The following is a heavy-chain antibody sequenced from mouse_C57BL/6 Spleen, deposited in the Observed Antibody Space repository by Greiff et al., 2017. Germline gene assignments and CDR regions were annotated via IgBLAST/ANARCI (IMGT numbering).Heavy chain of an antibody. Sequence: QVQLQQPGAELVKPGASVKLSCKASGYTFTSYWMHWVKQRPGQGLEWIGMIHPNSGSTNYNEKFKSKVTLTVDKSTSTAYMQLSRLTSEDSAVYYCARGITTVPVDYWGQGTTLTVSS. V-gene: IGHV1-64*01. D-gene: IGHD1-1*01. CDR2: IHPNSGST. J-gene: IGHJ2*01. CDR3: ARGITTVPVDY. CDR1: GYTFTSYW.